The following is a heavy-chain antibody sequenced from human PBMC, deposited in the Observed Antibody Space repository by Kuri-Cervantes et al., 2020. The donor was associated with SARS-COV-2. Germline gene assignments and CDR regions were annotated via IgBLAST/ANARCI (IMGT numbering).Heavy chain of an antibody. J-gene: IGHJ4*02. Sequence: SETLSLTCTVSGGSISSSYWNWIRQPAGKGLEWIGHIDTSGSTNYNPSLKSRVTMSIDTSKNQFSLNLSSVTAADTAVYYCARSFMVASYFDYRGQGILVTVSS. CDR2: IDTSGST. CDR1: GGSISSSY. CDR3: ARSFMVASYFDY. V-gene: IGHV4-4*07. D-gene: IGHD5-12*01.